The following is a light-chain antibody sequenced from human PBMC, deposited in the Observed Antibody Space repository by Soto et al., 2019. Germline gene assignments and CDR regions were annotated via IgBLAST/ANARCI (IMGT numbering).Light chain of an antibody. Sequence: QSALTQPASVSGSSGQSITISCTGTSSDVGSYKFVSWYQQHPGKAPKLMIYEGSKRPSGVSSRFSGSKSGNTASLTISGLQAEDEGDYHCCSYAGSSTLVFGGGTKLTVL. CDR2: EGS. CDR3: CSYAGSSTLV. V-gene: IGLV2-23*01. J-gene: IGLJ3*02. CDR1: SSDVGSYKF.